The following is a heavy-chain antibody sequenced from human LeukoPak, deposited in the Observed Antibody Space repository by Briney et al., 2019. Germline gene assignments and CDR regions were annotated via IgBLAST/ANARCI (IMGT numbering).Heavy chain of an antibody. D-gene: IGHD2-21*02. CDR1: GFTFSSYA. V-gene: IGHV3-30*04. J-gene: IGHJ3*02. CDR2: ISYDGSNK. CDR3: ARDPIVVVTAIPHDAFDI. Sequence: GGSLRLSCAASGFTFSSYAMHWVRQAPGKGLEWVAVISYDGSNKYYADSVKGRFTISRDNSKNTLYLQMNSLRAEDTAVYYCARDPIVVVTAIPHDAFDIWGQGTMVTVSS.